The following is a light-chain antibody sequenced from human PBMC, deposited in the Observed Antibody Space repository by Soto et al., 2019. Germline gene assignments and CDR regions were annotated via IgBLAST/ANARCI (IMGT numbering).Light chain of an antibody. CDR1: QGISNH. J-gene: IGKJ1*01. Sequence: DIQMTQSPSSLSASVRDRVTITCRASQGISNHLAWYQQKPGQVPKLLIYAASALQSGVPSRFSGGGSGTDFTLTISSLQPEDVATYYCQKYNSAPWTFGQGTKVEIK. CDR3: QKYNSAPWT. V-gene: IGKV1-27*01. CDR2: AAS.